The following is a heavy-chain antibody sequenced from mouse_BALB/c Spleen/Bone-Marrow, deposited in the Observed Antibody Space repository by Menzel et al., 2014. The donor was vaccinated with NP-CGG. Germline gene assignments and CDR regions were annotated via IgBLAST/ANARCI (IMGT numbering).Heavy chain of an antibody. Sequence: VQLQQSGAELVRPGSSVKISCKASGYAFSSYWMNWVKQRPGQGLEWIGQIYPGDGDTNYNGKFKGKATLTADKSSSTAYMQLSSLTSEDSAVYFCASRGDYSYAMDYWGQGTSVTVSS. CDR3: ASRGDYSYAMDY. D-gene: IGHD1-1*01. V-gene: IGHV1-80*01. J-gene: IGHJ4*01. CDR1: GYAFSSYW. CDR2: IYPGDGDT.